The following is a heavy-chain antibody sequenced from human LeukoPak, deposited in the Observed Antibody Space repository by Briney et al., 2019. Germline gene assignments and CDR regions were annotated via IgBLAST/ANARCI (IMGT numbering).Heavy chain of an antibody. V-gene: IGHV4-59*02. CDR1: GGSVSIDY. CDR3: ARGSRNSVDY. J-gene: IGHJ4*02. Sequence: SETLSLTCTVSGGSVSIDYWSWLRQPPGKGLDWIGNIHYSGVTNYNASLKSRVAISVDTSKNQVSLRLSSVTAADTAAYYCARGSRNSVDYWGQGTLVTVSS. D-gene: IGHD4-23*01. CDR2: IHYSGVT.